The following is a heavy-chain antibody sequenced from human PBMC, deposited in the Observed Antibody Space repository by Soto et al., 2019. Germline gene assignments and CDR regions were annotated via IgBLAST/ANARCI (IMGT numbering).Heavy chain of an antibody. Sequence: ASVKVSCKASGYTFTSYGISWVRQAPGQGPEWMGWISAYNGNTNYAQKLQGRVTMTTDTSTSTAYMELRSLRSDDTAVYYCARDRHSSDYYGMDVWGQGTTVTVSS. CDR1: GYTFTSYG. V-gene: IGHV1-18*04. J-gene: IGHJ6*02. D-gene: IGHD6-19*01. CDR3: ARDRHSSDYYGMDV. CDR2: ISAYNGNT.